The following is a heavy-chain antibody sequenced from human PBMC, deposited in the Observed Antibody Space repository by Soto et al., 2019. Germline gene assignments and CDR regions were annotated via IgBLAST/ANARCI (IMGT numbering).Heavy chain of an antibody. D-gene: IGHD3-3*01. CDR1: GFTFSNYF. V-gene: IGHV3-30*18. J-gene: IGHJ6*02. CDR3: TKRRNVLRFLEWSSGMEV. CDR2: ISDDGSNK. Sequence: SLRLSCAASGFTFSNYFMHWVLHSPGKGREWVAFISDDGSNKYYADSMKGRFTMSRDNSKSTLYLQMSSLRVEDTAVYYCTKRRNVLRFLEWSSGMEVWGQGTTVTVSS.